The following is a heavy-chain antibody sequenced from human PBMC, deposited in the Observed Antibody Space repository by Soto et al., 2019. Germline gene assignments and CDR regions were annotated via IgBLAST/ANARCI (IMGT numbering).Heavy chain of an antibody. D-gene: IGHD6-19*01. V-gene: IGHV4-59*01. CDR2: IYFSGST. CDR1: GDSMNPYY. J-gene: IGHJ4*02. CDR3: ARAWAVPGSHWGD. Sequence: QVQLQESGPGLVKPSETLSLTCTVSGDSMNPYYWSWIRQPPGKGLEWIGHIYFSGSTKFNPSLGSRVTISLDTSKRQFFLKLSSVTAADTAVYYCARAWAVPGSHWGDWGRGSLVTVSS.